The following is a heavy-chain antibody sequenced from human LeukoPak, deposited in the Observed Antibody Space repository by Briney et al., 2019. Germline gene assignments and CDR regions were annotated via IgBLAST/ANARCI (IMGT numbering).Heavy chain of an antibody. CDR3: ARLAAAGTDFDY. CDR2: ISSSSSYI. CDR1: VFTFSSYT. D-gene: IGHD6-13*01. Sequence: PGGSLRLSCAASVFTFSSYTMSWGREAPGKGLEWVSSISSSSSYIYYADSVKVRFTVSRDNAKTSLYLQVNSLRADDSALYYCARLAAAGTDFDYWGLGTQVAVSS. V-gene: IGHV3-21*01. J-gene: IGHJ4*02.